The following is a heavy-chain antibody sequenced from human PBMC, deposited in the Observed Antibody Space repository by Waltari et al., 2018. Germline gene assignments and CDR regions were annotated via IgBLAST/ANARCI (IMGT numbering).Heavy chain of an antibody. CDR1: GFNFNTYW. D-gene: IGHD1-26*01. CDR3: ARGVGSGQGVVH. Sequence: VRLVESGGTLVRPGGCLRPTCAASGFNFNTYWVSWVRQAPGKGLEWVANINEDGGQKNYVDSVKGRFTISRDNTENSLYLQMNSLGGDDTAVYYCARGVGSGQGVVHWGQGTLITVSS. CDR2: INEDGGQK. V-gene: IGHV3-7*01. J-gene: IGHJ4*02.